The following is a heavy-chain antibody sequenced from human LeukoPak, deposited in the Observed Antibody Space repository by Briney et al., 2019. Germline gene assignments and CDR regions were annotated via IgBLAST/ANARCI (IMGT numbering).Heavy chain of an antibody. CDR2: IYTSGST. J-gene: IGHJ5*02. CDR1: GGSINNYY. V-gene: IGHV4-4*07. CDR3: ARSDYGDYDPLTWFDP. Sequence: SETLSLTCIVSGGSINNYYWNWIRQPAGQGLEWIGRIYTSGSTNYNPSLKSRVTMSVDTSKNQFSLKLRSVTAADTAVYYCARSDYGDYDPLTWFDPWGQGTLVTVSS. D-gene: IGHD4-17*01.